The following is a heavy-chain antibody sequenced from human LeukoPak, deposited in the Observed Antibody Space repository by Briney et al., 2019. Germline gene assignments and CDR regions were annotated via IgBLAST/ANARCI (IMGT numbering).Heavy chain of an antibody. V-gene: IGHV1-18*01. CDR1: GYTFTSYG. CDR2: ISAYNGNT. Sequence: ASVKVSCKASGYTFTSYGISWVRQAPGQGLEWMGWISAYNGNTNYAQRLQGRVTMTTDTSTSTAYMELRSLRSDDTAVYYCATHDYYGSGSYRPGFDYWGQGTLVIVSS. J-gene: IGHJ4*02. CDR3: ATHDYYGSGSYRPGFDY. D-gene: IGHD3-10*01.